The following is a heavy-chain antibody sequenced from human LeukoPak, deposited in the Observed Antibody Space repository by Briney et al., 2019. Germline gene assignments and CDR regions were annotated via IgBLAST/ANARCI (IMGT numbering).Heavy chain of an antibody. D-gene: IGHD6-13*01. J-gene: IGHJ4*02. CDR1: GFTFSTYS. Sequence: GGSLRLSCAASGFTFSTYSMKWVRQAPGKGLEWVAVISHDGSNKNYADSVKGRFTISRDNSKNTLYLQMNSLRAEDTAVYYCARAPGSSSSWSYFDFWGQGTLVTVSS. CDR2: ISHDGSNK. CDR3: ARAPGSSSSWSYFDF. V-gene: IGHV3-30*03.